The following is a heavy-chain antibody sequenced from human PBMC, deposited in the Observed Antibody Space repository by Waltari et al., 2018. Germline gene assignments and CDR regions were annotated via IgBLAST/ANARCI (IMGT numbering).Heavy chain of an antibody. CDR1: GGSFSGYY. V-gene: IGHV4-34*01. Sequence: QVQLQQWGAGLLKPSETLSLTCAVYGGSFSGYYWRWIRQPPGKGLEWIGEINHSGSTNYNPSLKSRVTISVDTSKNQFSLKLSSVTAADTAVYYCARNPVVPTRRQQLVPFDYWGQGTLVTVSS. J-gene: IGHJ4*02. D-gene: IGHD6-13*01. CDR3: ARNPVVPTRRQQLVPFDY. CDR2: INHSGST.